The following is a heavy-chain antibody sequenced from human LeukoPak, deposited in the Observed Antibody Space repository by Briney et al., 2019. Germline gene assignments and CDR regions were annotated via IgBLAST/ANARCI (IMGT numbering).Heavy chain of an antibody. V-gene: IGHV3-7*01. CDR2: IKQDGSEK. CDR3: AREWQGGIAAAGTRIEGDY. D-gene: IGHD6-13*01. CDR1: GLSVSGYW. J-gene: IGHJ4*02. Sequence: GGALRLCCAVSGLSVSGYWMTWVRQAPGKGLKWVANIKQDGSEKNYVDSVKGRFTISRDNAENSLFLQMNSLRVEDTAVYYCAREWQGGIAAAGTRIEGDYWGQGTLVAVSS.